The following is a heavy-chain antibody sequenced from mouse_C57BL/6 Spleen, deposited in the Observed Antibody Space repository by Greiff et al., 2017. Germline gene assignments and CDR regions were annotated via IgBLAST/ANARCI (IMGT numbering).Heavy chain of an antibody. CDR2: ISYDGSN. J-gene: IGHJ3*01. V-gene: IGHV3-6*01. CDR3: AIYYDYDFAY. Sequence: EVQLQQSGPGLVKPSQSLSLTCSVTGYSITSGYYWNWIRQFPGNKLEWMGYISYDGSNNYNPSLKNRISITRDTSKNQFFLKLNSVTTEDTATYYCAIYYDYDFAYWGQGTLVTVSA. CDR1: GYSITSGYY. D-gene: IGHD2-4*01.